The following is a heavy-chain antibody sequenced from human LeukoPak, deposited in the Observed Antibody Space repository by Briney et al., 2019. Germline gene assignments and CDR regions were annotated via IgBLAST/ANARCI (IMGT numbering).Heavy chain of an antibody. J-gene: IGHJ6*02. CDR3: AREPSNGYSYGSIYGMDV. V-gene: IGHV4-59*01. D-gene: IGHD5-18*01. CDR1: GGSISSYY. CDR2: IYYSEST. Sequence: PSETLSLTCTVSGGSISSYYWSWIRQPPGKGLEWIGYIYYSESTNYNPSLKSRVTISVDTSKNQFSLKLSSVTAADTAVYYCAREPSNGYSYGSIYGMDVWGQGTTVTVSS.